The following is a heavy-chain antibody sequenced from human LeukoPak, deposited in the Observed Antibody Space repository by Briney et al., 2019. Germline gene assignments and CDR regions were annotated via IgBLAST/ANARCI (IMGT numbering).Heavy chain of an antibody. V-gene: IGHV1-2*02. CDR3: ARAIDYGSGSYLLDY. Sequence: ASVKVSCKASGYTFSGYYIHWVRQAPGQGLEWLGWINPNSGGTKYAQKFQGRVTMTRDTSISTAYMELSRLRSDDTAVYYCARAIDYGSGSYLLDYWGQGTLVTVSS. CDR1: GYTFSGYY. D-gene: IGHD3-10*01. CDR2: INPNSGGT. J-gene: IGHJ4*02.